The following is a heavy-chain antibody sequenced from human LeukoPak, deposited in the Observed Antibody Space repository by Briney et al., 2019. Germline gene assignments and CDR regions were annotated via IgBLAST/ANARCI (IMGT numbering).Heavy chain of an antibody. J-gene: IGHJ4*02. V-gene: IGHV3-23*01. Sequence: GGSLRLSCAASGFTFSSYAMSWVRQAPGKGLEWVSAISGSGGSTYYADSVKGRFTIFRDNSKNTLYLQMNSLRSEDTAVYYCARDNDSRDPPHFDYWGQGTLVTVSS. CDR2: ISGSGGST. D-gene: IGHD3-16*01. CDR3: ARDNDSRDPPHFDY. CDR1: GFTFSSYA.